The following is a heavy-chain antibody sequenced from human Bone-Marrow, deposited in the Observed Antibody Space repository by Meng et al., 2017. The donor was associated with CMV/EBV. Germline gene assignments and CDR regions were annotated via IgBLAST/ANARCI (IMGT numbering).Heavy chain of an antibody. V-gene: IGHV3-73*01. Sequence: GGSLRLSCAASGFPFSGSAVHWGRQASGKGLEWVGRIRSKTNNYTTSYAVSVTGRFTISRDDLKNTAYLQMNSLRAEDTAVYYCAKAGPHYDFWSGLGYNWFDPWGQGTLVTVSS. D-gene: IGHD3-3*01. CDR1: GFPFSGSA. J-gene: IGHJ5*02. CDR3: AKAGPHYDFWSGLGYNWFDP. CDR2: IRSKTNNYTT.